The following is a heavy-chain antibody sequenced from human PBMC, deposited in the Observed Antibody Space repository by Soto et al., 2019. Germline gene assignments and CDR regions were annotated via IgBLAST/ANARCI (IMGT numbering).Heavy chain of an antibody. CDR3: ARGSIVATIHYYYYGMDV. J-gene: IGHJ6*02. CDR1: GGSFSGYY. Sequence: SETLSLTCAVYGGSFSGYYWSWIRQPPGKGLEWIGEINHSGSTNYNPSLKSRVTISVDTSKNQFSLKLSSVTAADTAVYYCARGSIVATIHYYYYGMDVWGQGTTVT. V-gene: IGHV4-34*01. CDR2: INHSGST. D-gene: IGHD5-12*01.